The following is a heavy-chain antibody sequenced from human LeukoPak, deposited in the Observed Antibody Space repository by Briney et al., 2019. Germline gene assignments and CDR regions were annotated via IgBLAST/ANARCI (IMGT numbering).Heavy chain of an antibody. CDR3: ARGGWGEYFGH. CDR1: GFTFNTYW. V-gene: IGHV3-7*04. J-gene: IGHJ4*01. Sequence: GGSLRLSCAASGFTFNTYWMNWVRQAPGKGLEWVANIKQDGTEKYYVDSVKGRFTVSSDNAENSLYLQINTLRGEDTGGDFWARGGWGEYFGHWGQGRLVTVST. D-gene: IGHD2/OR15-2a*01. CDR2: IKQDGTEK.